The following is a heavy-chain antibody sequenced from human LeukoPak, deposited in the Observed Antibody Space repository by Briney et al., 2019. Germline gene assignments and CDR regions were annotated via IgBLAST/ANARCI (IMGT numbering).Heavy chain of an antibody. CDR2: ISSSSSYI. Sequence: SGGSLRLSCAASGFTFSSYSMNWVRQAPGKGLEWVSSISSSSSYIYYADSVKGRFTISRDNAKNSLYLQMNSLRAEDTAVYYCARSGAYGGNKLVSDYWGQGTLVTVSS. J-gene: IGHJ4*02. V-gene: IGHV3-21*01. D-gene: IGHD4-23*01. CDR3: ARSGAYGGNKLVSDY. CDR1: GFTFSSYS.